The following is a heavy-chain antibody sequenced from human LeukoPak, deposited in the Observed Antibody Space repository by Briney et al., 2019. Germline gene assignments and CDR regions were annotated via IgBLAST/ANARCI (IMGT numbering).Heavy chain of an antibody. CDR1: GFTFSSYG. Sequence: GGSLRLSCAASGFTFSSYGMHWVPQAPGKGLEWVAFIRYDGSNKYYADSVKGRFTISRDNSKNTLYLQMNSLRAEDTSVYYCAKAPIVGAYYFDYWGQGTLVTVSS. CDR3: AKAPIVGAYYFDY. D-gene: IGHD1-26*01. CDR2: IRYDGSNK. J-gene: IGHJ4*02. V-gene: IGHV3-30*02.